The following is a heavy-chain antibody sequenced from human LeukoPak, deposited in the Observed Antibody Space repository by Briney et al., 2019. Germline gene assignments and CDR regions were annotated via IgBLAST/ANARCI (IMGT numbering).Heavy chain of an antibody. Sequence: SVKVSCKASGGTFSSYAISWVRQAPGQGLEWMGGIIPIFGTANYAQKFQGRVTITTDESTSTAYMELSSLRSEDTAVYYCASAARRHFEAYCGGDCYPYYFDYWGQGTLVTVSS. J-gene: IGHJ4*02. CDR1: GGTFSSYA. V-gene: IGHV1-69*05. D-gene: IGHD2-21*02. CDR2: IIPIFGTA. CDR3: ASAARRHFEAYCGGDCYPYYFDY.